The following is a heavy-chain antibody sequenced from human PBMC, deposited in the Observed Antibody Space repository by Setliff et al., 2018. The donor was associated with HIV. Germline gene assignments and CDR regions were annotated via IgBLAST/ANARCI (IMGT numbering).Heavy chain of an antibody. V-gene: IGHV3-74*03. D-gene: IGHD3-3*01. CDR1: GGSITRTPYYW. CDR3: VRVVTIFSTGPHFDP. Sequence: HPSETLSLTCTVSGGSITRTPYYWIHWVRQTAEKGLVWVSRISPDGSSTMYADSVKGRFTISRDNAKNTVYLQMNSLRAEDTAVYYCVRVVTIFSTGPHFDPWGQGTLVTVSS. J-gene: IGHJ5*02. CDR2: ISPDGSST.